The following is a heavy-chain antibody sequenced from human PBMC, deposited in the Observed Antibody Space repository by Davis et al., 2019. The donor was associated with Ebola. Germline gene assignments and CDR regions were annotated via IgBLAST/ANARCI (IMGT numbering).Heavy chain of an antibody. D-gene: IGHD1-26*01. CDR1: GFTFSSYA. J-gene: IGHJ6*02. V-gene: IGHV3-30*09. CDR3: AREAGAAPSRGYGLDV. CDR2: IPSNGHKT. Sequence: GGSLRLSCAASGFTFSSYAMHWVRQAPGKGLEWVAFIPSNGHKTYYPDSVKGRFVLSRDDSNDTLSLQMNSLRPDDTAVYYCAREAGAAPSRGYGLDVWGQGTSVIVSS.